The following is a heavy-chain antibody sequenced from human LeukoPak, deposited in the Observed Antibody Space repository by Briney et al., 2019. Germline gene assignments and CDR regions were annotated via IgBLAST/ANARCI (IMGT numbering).Heavy chain of an antibody. CDR1: GFTFSTHD. Sequence: GGSLRLSCAASGFTFSTHDLNWVRQAPGKGLEWVSFISSRSSTIYYADSVKGRFTISRDNAKNTLYLQMNSLRAEDTAVYYCARDSPPPSLWFGEGYYYYGMDVWGQGTTVTVSS. D-gene: IGHD3-10*01. CDR3: ARDSPPPSLWFGEGYYYYGMDV. V-gene: IGHV3-48*04. CDR2: ISSRSSTI. J-gene: IGHJ6*02.